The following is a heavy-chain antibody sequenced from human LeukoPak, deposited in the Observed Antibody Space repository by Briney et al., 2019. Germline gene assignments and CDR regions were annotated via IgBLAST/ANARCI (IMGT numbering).Heavy chain of an antibody. CDR2: ISSSGSTI. CDR1: GFTFRDYY. D-gene: IGHD3-3*01. CDR3: ARSLYTIFGVVRSYYFDY. Sequence: PGGSLRLSCAASGFTFRDYYMSWIRQAPGKGLEWVSYISSSGSTIYYADSVKGRFTISRDSAKNSLYLQMNSLRAEDTAVYYCARSLYTIFGVVRSYYFDYWGQGTLVTVSS. V-gene: IGHV3-11*01. J-gene: IGHJ4*02.